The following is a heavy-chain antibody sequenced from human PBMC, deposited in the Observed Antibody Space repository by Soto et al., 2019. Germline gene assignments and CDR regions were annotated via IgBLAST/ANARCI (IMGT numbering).Heavy chain of an antibody. CDR3: ARYGEVLADPRDAFDI. CDR2: INAGNSDT. CDR1: GYAFTSYA. Sequence: GASVKVSCKASGYAFTSYALHWVRQAPGQRLEWMGWINAGNSDTKYSQKFQGRVTITSDTSASTAYMELSSLRSDDTAVYYCARYGEVLADPRDAFDICGQGAMVTVS. V-gene: IGHV1-3*01. D-gene: IGHD3-9*01. J-gene: IGHJ3*02.